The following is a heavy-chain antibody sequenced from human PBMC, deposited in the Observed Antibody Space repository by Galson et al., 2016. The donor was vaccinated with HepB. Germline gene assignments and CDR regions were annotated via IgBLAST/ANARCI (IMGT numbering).Heavy chain of an antibody. D-gene: IGHD6-13*01. CDR3: ARYSGSVRAFDI. J-gene: IGHJ3*02. CDR1: GFTFSSYD. Sequence: SLRLSCAAPGFTFSSYDMHWVRQPTGKGLEWVSAIGTAGDTFYPGSVKDRFTISRENAKNSLYLQMNSLRAGDTAVYYCARYSGSVRAFDIWGQGTMVTVSS. V-gene: IGHV3-13*01. CDR2: IGTAGDT.